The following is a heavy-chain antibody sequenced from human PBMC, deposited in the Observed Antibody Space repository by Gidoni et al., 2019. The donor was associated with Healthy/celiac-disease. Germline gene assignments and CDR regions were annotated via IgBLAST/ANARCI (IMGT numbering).Heavy chain of an antibody. J-gene: IGHJ4*02. V-gene: IGHV3-7*03. CDR1: GFTFSSYW. CDR2: IKQDGSEK. Sequence: EVQLVESGGGLDQPGGSLRLSCAATGFTFSSYWMSWVRQAPGKGLEWVANIKQDGSEKYYVDSVKGRFTISRDNAKNSLYLQMNSLRAEDTAVYYCARDGRYSSSLYWGQGTLVTVSS. CDR3: ARDGRYSSSLY. D-gene: IGHD6-6*01.